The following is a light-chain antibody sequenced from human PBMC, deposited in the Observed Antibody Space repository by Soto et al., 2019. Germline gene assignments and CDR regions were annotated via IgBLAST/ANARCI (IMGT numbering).Light chain of an antibody. Sequence: QSVLTQPPSASGTPGQRVTISCTGTISDVGDYDYVSWYQQHPGKAPKLIIYDVYKRSSGVPDRFSGSKSGNTASLTISGLQAEDEADYYCCSYAGSSTSVIFGGGTKLTVL. CDR3: CSYAGSSTSVI. V-gene: IGLV2-11*01. CDR1: ISDVGDYDY. J-gene: IGLJ2*01. CDR2: DVY.